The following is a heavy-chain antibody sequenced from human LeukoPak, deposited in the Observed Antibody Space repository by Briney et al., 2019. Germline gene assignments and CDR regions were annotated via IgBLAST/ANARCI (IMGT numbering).Heavy chain of an antibody. J-gene: IGHJ3*02. Sequence: PGGSLRLSCAASGFTFSSYAMSWVRQAPGKGLEWVSAISGSGGSTYYADSVKGRFTISRDNSKNTLYLQMNSLRAEDTAVYYCAKDRAKDIVVVPAATSAFDIWGQGTMVTVSS. CDR2: ISGSGGST. CDR3: AKDRAKDIVVVPAATSAFDI. CDR1: GFTFSSYA. V-gene: IGHV3-23*01. D-gene: IGHD2-2*01.